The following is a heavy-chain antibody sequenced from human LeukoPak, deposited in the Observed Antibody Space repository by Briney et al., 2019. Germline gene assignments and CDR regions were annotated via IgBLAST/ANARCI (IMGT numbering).Heavy chain of an antibody. V-gene: IGHV3-21*01. J-gene: IGHJ4*02. Sequence: GGSLRLSCEASGFTFSSYSMNWVRQAPGKGLEWVSSISSSSSYIYYADSVKGRFTISRDNAKNSLYLQMNSLRAEDTAVYYCARQDILTGYDYWGQGTLVTVSS. CDR2: ISSSSSYI. CDR1: GFTFSSYS. D-gene: IGHD3-9*01. CDR3: ARQDILTGYDY.